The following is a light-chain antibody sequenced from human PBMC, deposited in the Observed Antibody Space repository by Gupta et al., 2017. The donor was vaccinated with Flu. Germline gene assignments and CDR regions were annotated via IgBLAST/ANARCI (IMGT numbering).Light chain of an antibody. Sequence: RSSQSLFGSDDGNTYLDWYLQKPGQSPQLLISWLSYRASGVSDRFSCSGSATDFTLKISRVEAEDVGVYYCMQRLKFPSFTFGQGTKLEI. CDR2: WLS. CDR1: QSLFGSDDGNTY. CDR3: MQRLKFPSFT. J-gene: IGKJ2*01. V-gene: IGKV2-40*01.